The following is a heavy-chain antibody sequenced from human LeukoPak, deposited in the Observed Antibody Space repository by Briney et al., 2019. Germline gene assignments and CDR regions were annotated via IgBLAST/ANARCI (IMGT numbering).Heavy chain of an antibody. J-gene: IGHJ4*02. Sequence: SGGSLRLSCAASGFTFSDYYMSWIRQAPGKGLEWVSYISSSGSTIYYADSVKVRFTISRDNAKNSLYLQMNSLRAEDTAVYYCASKFWAAGRDYWGQGTLVTVSS. CDR3: ASKFWAAGRDY. V-gene: IGHV3-11*04. D-gene: IGHD6-13*01. CDR2: ISSSGSTI. CDR1: GFTFSDYY.